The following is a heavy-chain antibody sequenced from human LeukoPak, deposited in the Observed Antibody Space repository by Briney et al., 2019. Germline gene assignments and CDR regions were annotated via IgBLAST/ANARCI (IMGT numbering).Heavy chain of an antibody. J-gene: IGHJ5*02. CDR3: AGHMTGSLNWFDP. D-gene: IGHD2-15*01. CDR1: GGSFSGYY. CDR2: INHSGST. V-gene: IGHV4-34*01. Sequence: PSETLSLTCAVYGGSFSGYYWSWIRQPPGKGLEWIGEINHSGSTNYNPSLKSRVTISVDTSKNQFSLKLSSVTAADTAVYYCAGHMTGSLNWFDPRGQGTLVTVSS.